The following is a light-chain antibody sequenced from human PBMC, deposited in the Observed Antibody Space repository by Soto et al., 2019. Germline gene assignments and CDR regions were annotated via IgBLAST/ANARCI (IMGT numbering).Light chain of an antibody. V-gene: IGKV3D-20*01. CDR1: QSVSSSY. J-gene: IGKJ2*01. Sequence: EIVLTQSPATLSLSPGERATLSCGASQSVSSSYLAWYQQKPGLGPRLLIYDASSRATGIPDRFSGSGSGTDFTLTISRLEPADFAVYYCQQYGSSPYTFGQGTKLEI. CDR2: DAS. CDR3: QQYGSSPYT.